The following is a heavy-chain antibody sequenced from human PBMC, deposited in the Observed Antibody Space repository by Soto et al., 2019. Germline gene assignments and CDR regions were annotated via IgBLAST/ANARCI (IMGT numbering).Heavy chain of an antibody. J-gene: IGHJ4*02. CDR2: IYYSGST. CDR3: VGSSGYLFDY. CDR1: GGSISSGGYY. D-gene: IGHD3-22*01. V-gene: IGHV4-31*03. Sequence: TLSLTCTVSGGSISSGGYYWNWIRQHPGKGLEWIGYIYYSGSTYYNPSLKSRVTISVDTSKNQFSLKLSSVTAADTAVYYCVGSSGYLFDYWGQGTLVTVPS.